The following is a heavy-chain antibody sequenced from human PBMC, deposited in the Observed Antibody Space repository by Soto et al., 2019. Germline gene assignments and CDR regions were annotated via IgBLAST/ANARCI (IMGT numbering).Heavy chain of an antibody. D-gene: IGHD3-9*01. CDR1: GGSINSYY. Sequence: SETLSLTCTVSGGSINSYYGNWIRQPPGKGLEWIGYIYYRGSTNYNPSLKSRVTISEDTSKNQFSLKLSSVTAADTAVYYCARGFLTGYHYWGQGILVTVSS. J-gene: IGHJ4*02. CDR3: ARGFLTGYHY. CDR2: IYYRGST. V-gene: IGHV4-59*01.